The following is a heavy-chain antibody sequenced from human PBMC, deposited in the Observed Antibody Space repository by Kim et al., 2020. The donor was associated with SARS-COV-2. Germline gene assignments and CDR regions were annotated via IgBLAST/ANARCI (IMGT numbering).Heavy chain of an antibody. D-gene: IGHD3-16*01. CDR1: GFTFSSYS. J-gene: IGHJ4*02. V-gene: IGHV3-21*01. Sequence: GGSLRLSCAASGFTFSSYSMNWVRQAPGKGLEWVSSISSSSSYIYYADSVKGRFTISRDNAKNSLYLQMNSLRAEDTAVYYCARGSPILYDYVWGSHFDYWGQGTLVTVSS. CDR3: ARGSPILYDYVWGSHFDY. CDR2: ISSSSSYI.